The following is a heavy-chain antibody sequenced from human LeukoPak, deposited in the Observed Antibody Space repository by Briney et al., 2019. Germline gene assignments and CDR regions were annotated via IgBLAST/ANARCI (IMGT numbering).Heavy chain of an antibody. D-gene: IGHD2-2*01. J-gene: IGHJ6*02. CDR2: MYNSGST. Sequence: PSETLSLTCTVSGGSVSSGSYYWSWIRQPPGKGLEWIGYMYNSGSTKYNPSLKSRVTISIDTSKNQFSLSLRSVTAADTAVYYCARGRGRRYCSSTSCYPQKYYYYYYGMDVWGQGTTVTVSS. V-gene: IGHV4-61*01. CDR3: ARGRGRRYCSSTSCYPQKYYYYYYGMDV. CDR1: GGSVSSGSYY.